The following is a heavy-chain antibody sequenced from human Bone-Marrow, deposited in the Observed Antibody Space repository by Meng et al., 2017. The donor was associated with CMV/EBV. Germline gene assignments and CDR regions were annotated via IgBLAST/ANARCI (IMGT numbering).Heavy chain of an antibody. Sequence: SCAASEFSVASNYMTCIRQAPGKGLEWVSVSYSGGSTYYADSVTGRFTISRDNSKNTVYLQMNSLKVEDTAVYFCAGSRYSSTWYADWGQGTLVTVSS. V-gene: IGHV3-66*02. CDR2: SYSGGST. CDR1: EFSVASNY. CDR3: AGSRYSSTWYAD. D-gene: IGHD6-13*01. J-gene: IGHJ4*02.